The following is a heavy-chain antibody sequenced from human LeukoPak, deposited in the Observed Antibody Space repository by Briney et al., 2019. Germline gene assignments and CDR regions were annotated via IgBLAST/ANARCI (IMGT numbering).Heavy chain of an antibody. Sequence: GASLKTCSKGSGYSFTSYCIGWVRQMPGKGLEWMGIIYPGDSDTRYSPSFQGQVTISADKSISTAYLQWSSLKASDTAMYYCARQSCGGDCYYNWFDTWGQGTLVTVSS. J-gene: IGHJ5*02. V-gene: IGHV5-51*01. CDR2: IYPGDSDT. CDR3: ARQSCGGDCYYNWFDT. D-gene: IGHD2-21*02. CDR1: GYSFTSYC.